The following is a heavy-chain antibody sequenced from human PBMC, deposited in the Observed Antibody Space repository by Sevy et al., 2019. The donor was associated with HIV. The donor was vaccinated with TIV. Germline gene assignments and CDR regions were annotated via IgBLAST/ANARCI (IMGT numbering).Heavy chain of an antibody. D-gene: IGHD6-13*01. CDR2: VYASSST. J-gene: IGHJ6*03. CDR1: GGSISGYY. V-gene: IGHV4-4*07. Sequence: SETLSLTCTVSGGSISGYYWSWIRQSAGKGLEWIGRVYASSSTNYNPSLRSLVTISVDTSSNQFSLNLHSVTAADTAVYYCAREDFGSSWLYYYMDVWGKGTPVTVSS. CDR3: AREDFGSSWLYYYMDV.